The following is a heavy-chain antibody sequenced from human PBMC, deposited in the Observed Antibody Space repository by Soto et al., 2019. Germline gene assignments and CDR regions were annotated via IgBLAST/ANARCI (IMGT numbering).Heavy chain of an antibody. CDR1: GDTFTNYG. D-gene: IGHD2-8*01. J-gene: IGHJ4*02. CDR3: ARDQYCTNGVCYHFFDY. V-gene: IGHV1-3*01. CDR2: INAGNGNT. Sequence: GASVKVSCKGSGDTFTNYGISWVRQAPGQRLEWMGWINAGNGNTKYSQKFQGRVTITRDTSASTAYMELSSLRSEDTAVYYCARDQYCTNGVCYHFFDYWGQGTLVTVSS.